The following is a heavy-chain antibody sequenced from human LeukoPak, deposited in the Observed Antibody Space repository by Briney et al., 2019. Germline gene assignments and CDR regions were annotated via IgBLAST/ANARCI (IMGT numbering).Heavy chain of an antibody. J-gene: IGHJ4*02. Sequence: GGSLRLSCAASGFTFSTYTMSWVRQAPGKGLEWVSYISSSSSTIYYADSIKGRFTISRDNANNFLYLQMNSLRAEDTAVYYCATETNGRHYDYWGQGTLLTVSS. CDR1: GFTFSTYT. CDR3: ATETNGRHYDY. V-gene: IGHV3-48*04. CDR2: ISSSSSTI. D-gene: IGHD1-14*01.